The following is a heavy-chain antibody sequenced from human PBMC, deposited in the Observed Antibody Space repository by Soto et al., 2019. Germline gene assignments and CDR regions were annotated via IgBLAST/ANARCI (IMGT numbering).Heavy chain of an antibody. CDR1: GGSISSGDYY. D-gene: IGHD3-3*01. Sequence: SETLSLTCTVSGGSISSGDYYWSWIRQPPGKGLEWIGYIYYSGSTNYNPSLKSRVTISVDTSKNQFSLKLSSVTAADTAVYYCARVTDFWSGYNPRGYALDVWGQGTTVPVS. J-gene: IGHJ6*02. CDR3: ARVTDFWSGYNPRGYALDV. V-gene: IGHV4-30-4*02. CDR2: IYYSGST.